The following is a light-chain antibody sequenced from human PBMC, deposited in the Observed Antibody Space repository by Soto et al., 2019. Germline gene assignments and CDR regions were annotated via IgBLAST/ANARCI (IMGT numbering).Light chain of an antibody. Sequence: QPVLTQPPSASGTPGQRVTISCSGSTSNIGSYTVKWYQQLPGTAPKLLIYSNAQRPSGVPDRISGSKSGTSASLAISGLQSEDEADYYCAAWDDSLNGVVFGGGTKLTVL. CDR3: AAWDDSLNGVV. V-gene: IGLV1-44*01. J-gene: IGLJ2*01. CDR2: SNA. CDR1: TSNIGSYT.